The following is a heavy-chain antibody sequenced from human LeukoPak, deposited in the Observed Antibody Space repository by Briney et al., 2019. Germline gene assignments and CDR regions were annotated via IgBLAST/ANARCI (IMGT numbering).Heavy chain of an antibody. CDR3: AKGGDGRDFLLY. CDR2: IYPRDSRT. Sequence: GESLKISCKGSGYSFTNYWIGWVRQMPGKGLEWMGFIYPRDSRTTYSPSFQGQVTISADRSISTAYIQWSSLKASDTAMYYCAKGGDGRDFLLYWGQGSLVTVFS. V-gene: IGHV5-51*01. CDR1: GYSFTNYW. J-gene: IGHJ4*02. D-gene: IGHD5-24*01.